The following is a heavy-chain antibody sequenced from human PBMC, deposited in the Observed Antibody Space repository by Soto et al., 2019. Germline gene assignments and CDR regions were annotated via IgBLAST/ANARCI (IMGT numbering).Heavy chain of an antibody. Sequence: SVKVSCKASGGTFSSYAISWVRQAPGQGLEWMEGIIPIFGTANYAQKFQGRVTITADESTSTAYMELSSLRSEDTAVYYCALTGVQSGSYFKSAFDIWGQGKMVTGS. D-gene: IGHD1-26*01. CDR3: ALTGVQSGSYFKSAFDI. J-gene: IGHJ3*02. V-gene: IGHV1-69*13. CDR1: GGTFSSYA. CDR2: IIPIFGTA.